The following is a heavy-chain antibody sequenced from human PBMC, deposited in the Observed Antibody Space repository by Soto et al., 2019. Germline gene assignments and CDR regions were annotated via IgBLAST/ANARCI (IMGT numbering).Heavy chain of an antibody. D-gene: IGHD2-2*01. Sequence: GGSRLSCAASGFTFSSYSMNWVRQAPGKGLDWVSYISISSSTIYYADSVKGRFTISRDNAKNSLYLQMNSLRAEDTVVYYCARADGVPAATNWFDPWGQGTLVTVSS. CDR1: GFTFSSYS. CDR2: ISISSSTI. J-gene: IGHJ5*02. V-gene: IGHV3-48*01. CDR3: ARADGVPAATNWFDP.